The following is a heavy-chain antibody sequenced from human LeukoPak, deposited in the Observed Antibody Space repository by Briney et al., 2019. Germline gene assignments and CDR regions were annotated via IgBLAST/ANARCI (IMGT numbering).Heavy chain of an antibody. J-gene: IGHJ4*02. D-gene: IGHD1-26*01. V-gene: IGHV3-7*01. CDR3: ARDKIVGATKFDS. CDR1: GFTFSSYA. CDR2: MKQDGGET. Sequence: GGSLRLSCAASGFTFSSYAMSWVRQAPGKGLEWVANMKQDGGETYYVDSVKGRFTISRDNAKNSLYLQMNSLRAEDTAMYYCARDKIVGATKFDSWGQGTLVTVSS.